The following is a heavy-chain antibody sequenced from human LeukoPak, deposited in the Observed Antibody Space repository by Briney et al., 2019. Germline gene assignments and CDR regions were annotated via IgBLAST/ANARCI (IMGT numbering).Heavy chain of an antibody. D-gene: IGHD3-16*02. Sequence: ASVNVSCKASGYTFTSYGISWVRQAPGQGIEWMGWTSAYNGSTNYAQKLQGRVAMTTDTSTSTAYMELRSLRSDDTAVYYCARDPIMITFGGVIVDAFDIWGQGTMVTVSS. CDR1: GYTFTSYG. CDR3: ARDPIMITFGGVIVDAFDI. J-gene: IGHJ3*02. V-gene: IGHV1-18*01. CDR2: TSAYNGST.